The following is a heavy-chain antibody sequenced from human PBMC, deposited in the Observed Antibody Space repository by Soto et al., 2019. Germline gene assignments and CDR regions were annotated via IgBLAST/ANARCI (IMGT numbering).Heavy chain of an antibody. J-gene: IGHJ3*02. CDR1: GFTFSSYE. D-gene: IGHD2-21*01. CDR2: ISSSGSTI. V-gene: IGHV3-48*03. Sequence: GGYLRLSCAASGFTFSSYEMNWVRQAPGKGLEWVSYISSSGSTIYYADSVKGRFTISRDNAKNSLYLQMNSLRAEDTAVYYCAREGGDLASDAFEIWGQGTMVTVSS. CDR3: AREGGDLASDAFEI.